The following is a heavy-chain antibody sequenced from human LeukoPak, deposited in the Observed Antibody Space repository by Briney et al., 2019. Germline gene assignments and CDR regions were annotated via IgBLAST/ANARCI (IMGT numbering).Heavy chain of an antibody. Sequence: EPSESLSLTCAVYGGSFSGYYWSLIRQPPGKWLAWIGEINHSGSTNYNPSLKSRVTISVDTSKNQFSLKLSSVTAADTAVYYCARGPPREWLLSSYFDYWGQGTLVTVSS. D-gene: IGHD3-3*01. CDR2: INHSGST. CDR3: ARGPPREWLLSSYFDY. V-gene: IGHV4-34*01. CDR1: GGSFSGYY. J-gene: IGHJ4*02.